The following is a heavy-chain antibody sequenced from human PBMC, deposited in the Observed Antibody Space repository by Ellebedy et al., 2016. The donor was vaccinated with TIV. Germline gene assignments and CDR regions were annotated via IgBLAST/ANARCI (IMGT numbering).Heavy chain of an antibody. V-gene: IGHV3-30-3*01. D-gene: IGHD5-18*01. CDR3: AREDTAMTFDY. CDR2: ISYDGSNK. J-gene: IGHJ4*02. Sequence: GESLKISXAASGFTFSSYAMHWVRQAPGKGLEWVAVISYDGSNKYYADSVKGRFTISRDNSKNTLYLQMNSLRAEDTAVYYCAREDTAMTFDYWGQGTLVTVSS. CDR1: GFTFSSYA.